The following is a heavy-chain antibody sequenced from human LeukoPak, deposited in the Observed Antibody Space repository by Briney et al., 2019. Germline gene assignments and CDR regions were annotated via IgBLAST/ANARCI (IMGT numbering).Heavy chain of an antibody. V-gene: IGHV3-11*04. CDR2: ISSSGSTI. CDR3: ARSYDFWSGYPNAFDI. CDR1: GFSVSNNY. Sequence: GGSLRLSCDASGFSVSNNYMSWIRQAPGKGLEWVSYISSSGSTIYYADSVKGRFTISRDNAKNSLYLQMNSLRAEDTAVYYCARSYDFWSGYPNAFDIWGQGTMVTVSS. D-gene: IGHD3-3*01. J-gene: IGHJ3*02.